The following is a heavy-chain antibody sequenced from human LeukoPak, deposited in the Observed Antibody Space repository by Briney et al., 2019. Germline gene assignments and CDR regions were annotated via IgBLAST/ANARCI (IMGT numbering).Heavy chain of an antibody. Sequence: GGSLRLSCAASRFTFSDYYVSWIRQAPGKGLEWVSYISSSGSTIYYADSVKGRFTISRDNAKNSLYLQMNSLRAEDTAVYYCARSQEWEPYYYYGMDVWGQGTTVTVSS. J-gene: IGHJ6*02. CDR2: ISSSGSTI. CDR1: RFTFSDYY. D-gene: IGHD1-26*01. CDR3: ARSQEWEPYYYYGMDV. V-gene: IGHV3-11*04.